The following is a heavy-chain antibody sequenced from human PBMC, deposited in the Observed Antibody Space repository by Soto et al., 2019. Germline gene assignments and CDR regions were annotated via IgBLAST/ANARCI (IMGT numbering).Heavy chain of an antibody. CDR1: GGSISSYY. D-gene: IGHD3-22*01. V-gene: IGHV4-59*04. J-gene: IGHJ4*02. CDR3: ASQHYYDSSGYYVVY. Sequence: SETLSLTCTVSGGSISSYYWSWIRQPPGKGLEWIGNIHYSGSTYYDSSLQSRVTISIDTSKNQFSLKLSSVTATDTAVYYCASQHYYDSSGYYVVYWGQGTLVPVSS. CDR2: IHYSGST.